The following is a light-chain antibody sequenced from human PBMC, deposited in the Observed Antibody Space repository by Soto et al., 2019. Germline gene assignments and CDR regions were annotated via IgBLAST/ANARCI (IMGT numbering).Light chain of an antibody. CDR3: QHSYNTPRT. J-gene: IGKJ4*01. V-gene: IGKV1-39*01. Sequence: DIQMTQSPSSLSASVGDRVTITCRASQSITTYLNWYQQKPGKAPKLLIYGASSLQSGVPSRFSGSGSGTDFTLTISSLQPEDVATYYCQHSYNTPRTFGGGTKVETK. CDR1: QSITTY. CDR2: GAS.